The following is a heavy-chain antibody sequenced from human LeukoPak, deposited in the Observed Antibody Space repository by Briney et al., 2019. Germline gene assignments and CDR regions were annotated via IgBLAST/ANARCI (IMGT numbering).Heavy chain of an antibody. D-gene: IGHD2-15*01. CDR3: ARGNYCSGGNCYRDSGKFDP. V-gene: IGHV1-8*01. CDR1: GYTFTSYD. CDR2: MNPNSGNT. Sequence: ASVKVSCKASGYTFTSYDINWVRRATGQGLEWMGWMNPNSGNTGYAQKFQGRVTMTRNTSISTAYMELSSLRSEDTAVYYCARGNYCSGGNCYRDSGKFDPWGQGTLVTVSS. J-gene: IGHJ5*02.